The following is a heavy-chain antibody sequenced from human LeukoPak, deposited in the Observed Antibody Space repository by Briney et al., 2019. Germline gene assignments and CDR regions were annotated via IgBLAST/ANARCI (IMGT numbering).Heavy chain of an antibody. D-gene: IGHD3-22*01. J-gene: IGHJ4*02. Sequence: PSQTLSLTCTVSGGSISISSGGYYWSWIRQPPGKGLEWIGEINHSGSTNYNPSLKSRVTISVDTSKNQFSLKLSSVTAADTAVYYCARDGYYXXXGYGYWGQGTLVTVSS. CDR2: INHSGST. V-gene: IGHV4-34*01. CDR1: GGSISISSGGYY. CDR3: ARDGYYXXXGYGY.